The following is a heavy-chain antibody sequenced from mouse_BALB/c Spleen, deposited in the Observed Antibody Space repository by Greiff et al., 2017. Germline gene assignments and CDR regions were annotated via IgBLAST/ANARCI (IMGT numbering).Heavy chain of an antibody. CDR3: ARGGDDYDHWYCDV. CDR1: GFTFSSYA. J-gene: IGHJ1*01. D-gene: IGHD2-4*01. Sequence: EVKLMESGGGLVKPGGSLKLSCAASGFTFSSYAMSWVRQTPEKRLEWVASISSGGSTYYPDSVKGRFTISRDNARNILYLQMSSLRSEDTAMYYCARGGDDYDHWYCDVWGAGTTVTVSS. CDR2: ISSGGST. V-gene: IGHV5-6-5*01.